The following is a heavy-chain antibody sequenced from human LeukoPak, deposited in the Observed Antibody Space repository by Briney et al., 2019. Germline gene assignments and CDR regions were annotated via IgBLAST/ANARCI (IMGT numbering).Heavy chain of an antibody. J-gene: IGHJ4*02. V-gene: IGHV3-43D*03. CDR3: AKGNSSSWPHTFDY. Sequence: GGSLRLSCAASGFTFDDYAMHWVRQAPGKGLEWVSLISWDGGSTYYADSVKGRFTISRDNSKNSLYLQMNSLRAEDTALYYCAKGNSSSWPHTFDYWGQGTLVTVPS. D-gene: IGHD6-13*01. CDR1: GFTFDDYA. CDR2: ISWDGGST.